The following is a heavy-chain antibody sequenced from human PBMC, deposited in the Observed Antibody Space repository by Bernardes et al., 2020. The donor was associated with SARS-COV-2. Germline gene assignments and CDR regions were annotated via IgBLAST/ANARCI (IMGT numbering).Heavy chain of an antibody. D-gene: IGHD1-26*01. CDR1: GYTFSSYG. Sequence: ASVKVSCKASGYTFSSYGISWVRQAPGQGLEWMGWINADSGDTNYAQSLQGRVTMTTDTSTSTAYMELRSLISDDTGVYYCARDPSYSIREWGQGTLVTISS. J-gene: IGHJ4*02. CDR2: INADSGDT. CDR3: ARDPSYSIRE. V-gene: IGHV1-18*01.